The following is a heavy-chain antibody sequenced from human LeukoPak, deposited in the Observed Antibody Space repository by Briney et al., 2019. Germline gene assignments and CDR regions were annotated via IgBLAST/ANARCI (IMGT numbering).Heavy chain of an antibody. Sequence: ASVKVSCKASGYTFSNYDINWVRQAPGQGLEWMGWMNPNSGNTAYAQKFQGRVTITRNTSINTAYMELSSLKSEDTAVYYCARRITMVRGVINYFDYWGQGTLVTVSS. D-gene: IGHD3-10*01. CDR2: MNPNSGNT. J-gene: IGHJ4*02. V-gene: IGHV1-8*03. CDR3: ARRITMVRGVINYFDY. CDR1: GYTFSNYD.